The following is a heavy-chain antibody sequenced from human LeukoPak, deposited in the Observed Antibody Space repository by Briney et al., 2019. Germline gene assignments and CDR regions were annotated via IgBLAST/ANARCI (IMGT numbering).Heavy chain of an antibody. Sequence: GGSLRLSCAASGFTFRSYWMHWVRQAPGKGLVWVSRINSDGSTTAYADSVKGRFTISRDNAENTLYLQMNILRAEDTAVYYCARDSGTGSAWYPFDYWGQGALVTVSS. CDR3: ARDSGTGSAWYPFDY. V-gene: IGHV3-74*03. CDR1: GFTFRSYW. D-gene: IGHD6-19*01. CDR2: INSDGSTT. J-gene: IGHJ4*02.